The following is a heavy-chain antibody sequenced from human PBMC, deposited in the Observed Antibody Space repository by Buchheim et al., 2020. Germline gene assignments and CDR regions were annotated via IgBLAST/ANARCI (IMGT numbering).Heavy chain of an antibody. V-gene: IGHV4-39*01. CDR1: GDGGSISSSGYY. CDR2: IYYSGST. J-gene: IGHJ5*02. D-gene: IGHD3-22*01. CDR3: ARTYYYDSSGNYGYNWFDP. Sequence: QLQESGPGLVKPSETLSLTCTVSGDGGSISSSGYYWGWLRQPPGKGLEWIASIYYSGSTYYNPSLRSRVTMSVATPKNKFSLKLSSVTAADTAVYYCARTYYYDSSGNYGYNWFDPWGPGTL.